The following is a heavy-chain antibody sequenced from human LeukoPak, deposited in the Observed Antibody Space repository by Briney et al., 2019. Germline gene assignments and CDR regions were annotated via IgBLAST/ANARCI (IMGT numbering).Heavy chain of an antibody. CDR3: ASHGAKGVEYFQH. D-gene: IGHD3-10*01. V-gene: IGHV4-39*01. CDR1: GDSINGKDYY. J-gene: IGHJ1*01. Sequence: NSSEPLSLTCTVSGDSINGKDYYWGWIRQPPGKGLEWFGSINHSGSTDYTPSLKSRVTISVDMSKNQLSLKLSSVTVADTAVYYCASHGAKGVEYFQHWGQGTLVTVSS. CDR2: INHSGST.